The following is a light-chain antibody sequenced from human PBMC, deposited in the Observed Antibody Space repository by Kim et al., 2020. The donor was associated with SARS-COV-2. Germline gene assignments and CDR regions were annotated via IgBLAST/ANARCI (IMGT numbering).Light chain of an antibody. V-gene: IGKV3-20*01. J-gene: IGKJ1*01. Sequence: LSPGERATLSCRASQSVTTNFLAWFQQKPGQVPRLLIYAASRRATGIPDRFSGSGSGTDFTLTISRLEPEDFAVYYCQQYGVSGTFGQGTKVDIK. CDR2: AAS. CDR1: QSVTTNF. CDR3: QQYGVSGT.